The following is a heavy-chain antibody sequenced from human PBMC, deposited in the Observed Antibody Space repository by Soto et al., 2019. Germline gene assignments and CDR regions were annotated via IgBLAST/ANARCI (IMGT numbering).Heavy chain of an antibody. CDR2: IYYRGTT. CDR3: TRHDVVPVIANGMAV. CDR1: GGPISGYY. J-gene: IGHJ6*02. D-gene: IGHD2-21*02. V-gene: IGHV4-59*08. Sequence: QVQLQESGPGLVKPSETLSLSCTVSGGPISGYYWSWIRQPPGKGLEWIGYIYYRGTTNYNPSLESRVTISIDTSTNQCFLKRTSMTAADTAVYYCTRHDVVPVIANGMAVWGQGTTVTVSS.